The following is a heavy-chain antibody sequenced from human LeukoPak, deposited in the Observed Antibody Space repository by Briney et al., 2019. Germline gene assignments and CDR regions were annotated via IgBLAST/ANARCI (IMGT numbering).Heavy chain of an antibody. CDR2: MNPNSGNT. V-gene: IGHV1-8*03. D-gene: IGHD3-10*01. J-gene: IGHJ4*02. CDR1: GYTFTSYD. Sequence: GASVKVSCKASGYTFTSYDINWVRQATGQGLEWMRWMNPNSGNTGYAQKFQGRVTITRNTSISTAYMELSSLRSDDTAVYYCARDREWFGESVDFDYWGQGTLVTVSS. CDR3: ARDREWFGESVDFDY.